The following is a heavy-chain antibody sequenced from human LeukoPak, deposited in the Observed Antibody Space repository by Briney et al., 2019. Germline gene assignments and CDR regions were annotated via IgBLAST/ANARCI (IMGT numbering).Heavy chain of an antibody. D-gene: IGHD2-8*02. CDR1: GDSVTSYY. Sequence: NASETLSLTCSVSGDSVTSYYWSWIRQPPGKGVEWIGYVSSDGTTNYTPSLRSRVIMSVDTAKNHISLSLTSLTAADTAIYYCARLDCTGDGCYNHWGQGTLVTVSS. CDR2: VSSDGTT. V-gene: IGHV4-59*08. J-gene: IGHJ4*02. CDR3: ARLDCTGDGCYNH.